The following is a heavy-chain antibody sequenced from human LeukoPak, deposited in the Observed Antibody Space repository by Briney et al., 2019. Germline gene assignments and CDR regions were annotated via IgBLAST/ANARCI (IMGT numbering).Heavy chain of an antibody. V-gene: IGHV3-30*03. D-gene: IGHD1-26*01. CDR2: ISYDGSNK. J-gene: IGHJ6*02. CDR3: ARGGSFGDSYYGKEV. CDR1: GFIFNNYG. Sequence: GGSLRLSCAASGFIFNNYGMHWVRQAPGKGLEWVAVISYDGSNKYHADSVKGRFTISRDNSKKTLYLQMNSLRSEDTAVYYCARGGSFGDSYYGKEVWGQGTTVTVSS.